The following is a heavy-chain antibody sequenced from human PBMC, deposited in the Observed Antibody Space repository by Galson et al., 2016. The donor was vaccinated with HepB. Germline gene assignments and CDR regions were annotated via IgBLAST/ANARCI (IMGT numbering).Heavy chain of an antibody. J-gene: IGHJ4*02. CDR1: RRSFSGYY. CDR2: INPSGSP. Sequence: SETLSLTCAVYRRSFSGYYWTWIRQPPGKGLEWIGEINPSGSPNYNPSLKSRVAISVDTSKKQLSLKLSSVTAADTAVYYCVLGMGGTEFWGQGSLVTVSS. D-gene: IGHD1-26*01. CDR3: VLGMGGTEF. V-gene: IGHV4-34*01.